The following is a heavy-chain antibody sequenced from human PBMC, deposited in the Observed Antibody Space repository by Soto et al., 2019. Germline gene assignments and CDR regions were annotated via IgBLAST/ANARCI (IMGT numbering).Heavy chain of an antibody. CDR2: IYWNDDK. Sequence: SGPTLVKPTQTLTLTCTFSGFSLSTSGVGVGWIRQPPGKALEWLALIYWNDDKRYSPSLKSRLTITKDTSKNQVVLTMTNMDPVDTATYYCAHAYSSSWYDWFDPWGQGTLVTVSS. D-gene: IGHD6-13*01. V-gene: IGHV2-5*01. J-gene: IGHJ5*02. CDR1: GFSLSTSGVG. CDR3: AHAYSSSWYDWFDP.